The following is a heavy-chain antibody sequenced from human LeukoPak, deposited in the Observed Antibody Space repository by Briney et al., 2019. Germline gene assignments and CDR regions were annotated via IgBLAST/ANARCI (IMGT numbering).Heavy chain of an antibody. CDR2: ITQCCGRV. Sequence: GRSLRLSCAAAAFTFTSYSMNWVRQAPGKGLEWLSSITQCCGRVYYAGSVRDRFAISRDNANNSLYLQMNGLRDEHTAVYYCASSESYSSRCYGPVDYWGQGTLVTVSS. V-gene: IGHV3-48*02. D-gene: IGHD6-13*01. CDR3: ASSESYSSRCYGPVDY. CDR1: AFTFTSYS. J-gene: IGHJ4*02.